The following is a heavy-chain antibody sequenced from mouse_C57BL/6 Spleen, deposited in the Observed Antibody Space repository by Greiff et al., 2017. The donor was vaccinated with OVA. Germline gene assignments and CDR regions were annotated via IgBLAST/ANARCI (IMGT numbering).Heavy chain of an antibody. D-gene: IGHD1-1*01. Sequence: QVQLQESGPGLVQPSQSLSITCTVSGFSLTSYGVHWVRQSPGKGLEWLGVIWRGGSTDYNAAFISRLSISKDTSKSQVFFKMNSLQADETAIYYCARNYYYGSSSMDYWGQGTSVTVSS. J-gene: IGHJ4*01. CDR2: IWRGGST. CDR1: GFSLTSYG. CDR3: ARNYYYGSSSMDY. V-gene: IGHV2-2*01.